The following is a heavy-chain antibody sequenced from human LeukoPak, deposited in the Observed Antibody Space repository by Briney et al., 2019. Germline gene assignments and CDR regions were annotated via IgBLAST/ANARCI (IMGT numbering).Heavy chain of an antibody. Sequence: PGGSLRLSCGASSFTFSSFAMHWVRQAPGKGLEWVAVISYDGSNKYYADSVKGRFTISRDNSKNTLYLQMNSLRAEDTAVYYCAKDLGGQWLVHLDYWGQGTLVTVSS. CDR1: SFTFSSFA. J-gene: IGHJ4*02. D-gene: IGHD6-19*01. CDR3: AKDLGGQWLVHLDY. V-gene: IGHV3-30*18. CDR2: ISYDGSNK.